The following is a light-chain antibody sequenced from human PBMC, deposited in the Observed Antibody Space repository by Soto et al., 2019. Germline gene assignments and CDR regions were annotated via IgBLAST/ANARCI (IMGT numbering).Light chain of an antibody. V-gene: IGLV2-14*01. J-gene: IGLJ1*01. Sequence: QSVLTQPASVSGSPGQSITISCTGTSSDVGGYNYVSWYQQHPGKAPKLMIYDVSNWPSGVSNRFSGSKSGSTASLTISGLQAEDEADYYCSSYTNSSPFVFGTGTKVTVL. CDR3: SSYTNSSPFV. CDR1: SSDVGGYNY. CDR2: DVS.